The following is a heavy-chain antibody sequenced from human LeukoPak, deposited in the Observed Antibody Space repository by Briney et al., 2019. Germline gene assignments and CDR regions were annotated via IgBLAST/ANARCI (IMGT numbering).Heavy chain of an antibody. CDR2: INHSGST. Sequence: SETLSLTCAVSGYSISSGYYWGWIRQPPGKGLEWIGEINHSGSTNYNPSLKSRVTISVDTSKNQFSLKLSSVTAADTAVYYCARSGRVFGVVIIHKLDYWGQGTLVTVSS. CDR1: GYSISSGYY. V-gene: IGHV4-38-2*01. J-gene: IGHJ4*02. CDR3: ARSGRVFGVVIIHKLDY. D-gene: IGHD3-3*01.